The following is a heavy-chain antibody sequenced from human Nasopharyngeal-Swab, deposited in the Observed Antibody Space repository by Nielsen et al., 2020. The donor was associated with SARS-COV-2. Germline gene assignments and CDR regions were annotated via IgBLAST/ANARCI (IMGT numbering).Heavy chain of an antibody. Sequence: ASVKVSCKVSGYTLTELSMHWVRQAPGKGLEWVGGFDPEDGETIYAQKFQGRVTMTEDTSTDTAYMELSSLTSADTAVYYCTTVAGSYGRFDYWGQGTLVTVSS. D-gene: IGHD1-26*01. V-gene: IGHV1-24*01. J-gene: IGHJ4*02. CDR3: TTVAGSYGRFDY. CDR2: FDPEDGET. CDR1: GYTLTELS.